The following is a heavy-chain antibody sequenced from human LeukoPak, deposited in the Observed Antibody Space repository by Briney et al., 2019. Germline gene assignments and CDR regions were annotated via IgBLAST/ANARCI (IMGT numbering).Heavy chain of an antibody. V-gene: IGHV4-59*01. J-gene: IGHJ4*02. Sequence: SETLSLTCTVSGGSISSYYWSWIRQPPGKGLEWIGYIYYSGSANYNPSLKSRVTISVDTSKNQFSLKLSSVTAADTAVYYCARAPFSASSGYYFDYWGQGTLVTVSS. CDR1: GGSISSYY. CDR3: ARAPFSASSGYYFDY. CDR2: IYYSGSA. D-gene: IGHD3-22*01.